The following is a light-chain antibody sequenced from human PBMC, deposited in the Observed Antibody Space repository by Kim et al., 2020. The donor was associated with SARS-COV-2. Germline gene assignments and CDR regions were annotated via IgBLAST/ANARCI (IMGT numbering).Light chain of an antibody. J-gene: IGKJ2*01. CDR3: QQYYKYPDT. CDR1: QSVSSN. V-gene: IGKV3-15*01. Sequence: EIVMTQSPATLSVSPGERATLSCRASQSVSSNLAWYQQKPGQAPRPLIYGASTRAAGVPTRFSGSGSWTEFTLTISSLQSEDFASYYLQQYYKYPDTFGQENNLEI. CDR2: GAS.